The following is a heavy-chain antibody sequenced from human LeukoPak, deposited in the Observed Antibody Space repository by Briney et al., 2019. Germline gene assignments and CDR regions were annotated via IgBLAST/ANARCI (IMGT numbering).Heavy chain of an antibody. CDR1: GFTFSSYS. CDR2: ISSSSSYI. D-gene: IGHD1-26*01. J-gene: IGHJ3*02. CDR3: ARGGIVGATTGDAFDI. V-gene: IGHV3-21*01. Sequence: GGSLRLSCAASGFTFSSYSMNWVRQAPGKGLVWVSSISSSSSYIYYADSVKGRFTISRDNAKNSLYLQMNSLRAEDTAVYYCARGGIVGATTGDAFDIWGQGTMVTVSS.